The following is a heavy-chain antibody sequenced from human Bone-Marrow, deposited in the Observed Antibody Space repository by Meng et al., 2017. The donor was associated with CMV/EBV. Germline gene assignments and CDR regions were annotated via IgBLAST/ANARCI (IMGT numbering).Heavy chain of an antibody. Sequence: GESLKISCAASGFTFSSYAMSWVRQAPGKGLEWVANIKQDGSEKHYVDSVKGRFTISGDNAKNSLYLQMNSLRAEDTAVYYCASNSGRLSRFDPWGQGTRVTVSS. J-gene: IGHJ5*02. D-gene: IGHD6-19*01. CDR3: ASNSGRLSRFDP. V-gene: IGHV3-7*01. CDR2: IKQDGSEK. CDR1: GFTFSSYA.